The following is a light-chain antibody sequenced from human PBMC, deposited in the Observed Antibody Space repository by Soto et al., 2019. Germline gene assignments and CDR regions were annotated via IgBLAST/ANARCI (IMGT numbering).Light chain of an antibody. Sequence: QPVLTHPPSVSGAPGQRVTSSCTGSSSNIGAGYDVHWYQQLPGTAPKLLIYGNSNRPSGVPDRFSGSKSGTSASLAITGLQAEDEADYYCQSYDSSLSGFYVFGTGTKLTVL. CDR3: QSYDSSLSGFYV. CDR1: SSNIGAGYD. V-gene: IGLV1-40*01. J-gene: IGLJ1*01. CDR2: GNS.